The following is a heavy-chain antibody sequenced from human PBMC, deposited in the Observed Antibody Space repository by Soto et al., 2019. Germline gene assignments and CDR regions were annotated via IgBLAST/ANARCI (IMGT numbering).Heavy chain of an antibody. J-gene: IGHJ4*02. V-gene: IGHV3-23*01. CDR1: GFIFSNYA. CDR3: AGRTGYPFDY. D-gene: IGHD3-9*01. Sequence: EVQLLESGGXXVQPGGSLRLSCAASGFIFSNYAMNWVRQAPGKGLEWVSAVGGNGLDTYYADSVKGRFTISRDNSKNTLYLQMNSLRAEDTAVYYCAGRTGYPFDYWGQGTLVTVSS. CDR2: VGGNGLDT.